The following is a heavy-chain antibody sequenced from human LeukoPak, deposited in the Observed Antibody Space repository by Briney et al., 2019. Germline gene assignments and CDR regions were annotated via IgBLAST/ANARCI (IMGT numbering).Heavy chain of an antibody. CDR1: GGSISSSIYY. Sequence: SETLSLTCTVSGGSISSSIYYWGWIRQHPGKGLEWLGSIYYGGSTYSNPSLRRRVTISVDTSKNQFSLKLSSGNAAAAAPYYCARIWTEAPGLIDYWGQGTLVTVSS. CDR3: ARIWTEAPGLIDY. J-gene: IGHJ4*02. CDR2: IYYGGST. D-gene: IGHD2-15*01. V-gene: IGHV4-39*01.